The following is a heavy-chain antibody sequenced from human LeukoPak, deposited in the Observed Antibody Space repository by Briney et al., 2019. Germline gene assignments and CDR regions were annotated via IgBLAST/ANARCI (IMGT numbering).Heavy chain of an antibody. D-gene: IGHD5-18*01. V-gene: IGHV4-59*01. CDR1: GESFSGYY. CDR2: IYYSGST. Sequence: SETLSLTCDVYGESFSGYYWSWIRQPPGKGLEWIGYIYYSGSTNYKSSLKSRVTISVDTSKNQFSLKLSSVTAADTAVYYCARTTEGGYSYGYFYYYYMDVWGKGTTVTISS. J-gene: IGHJ6*03. CDR3: ARTTEGGYSYGYFYYYYMDV.